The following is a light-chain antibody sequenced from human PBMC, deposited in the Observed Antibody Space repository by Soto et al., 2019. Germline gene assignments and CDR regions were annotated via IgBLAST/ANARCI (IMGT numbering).Light chain of an antibody. Sequence: SYELTQPLSVSVALGQTARITWGENNIGSKNVHWYQQKPGQAPVLVIYRDSNRPSGIPERFSGSNSGNTATLTISRAQAGDEADYYCQVWDSSTAYVVFGGGTKLTVL. CDR1: NIGSKN. CDR2: RDS. V-gene: IGLV3-9*01. CDR3: QVWDSSTAYVV. J-gene: IGLJ2*01.